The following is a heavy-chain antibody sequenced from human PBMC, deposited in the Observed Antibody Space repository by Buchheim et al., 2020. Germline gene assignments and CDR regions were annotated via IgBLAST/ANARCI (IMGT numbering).Heavy chain of an antibody. D-gene: IGHD3-3*01. CDR2: IIPILGIA. CDR3: ASSKNYDFWSGVDY. CDR1: GGTFSSYT. V-gene: IGHV1-69*02. Sequence: QVQLVQSGAEVKKPGSSVKVSCKASGGTFSSYTISWVRQAPGQGLEWMGRIIPILGIANYAQMFQGRVPITADKSTSTAYMELSSMRSEDTAVYYCASSKNYDFWSGVDYWGQGTL. J-gene: IGHJ4*02.